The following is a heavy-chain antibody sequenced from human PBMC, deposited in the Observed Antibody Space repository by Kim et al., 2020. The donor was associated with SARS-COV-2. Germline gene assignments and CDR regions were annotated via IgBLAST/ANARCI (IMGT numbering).Heavy chain of an antibody. CDR3: ARGDWPGDSSGYGFDY. CDR1: GYTFTSYG. J-gene: IGHJ4*02. Sequence: ASVKVSCKASGYTFTSYGISWVRQAPGQGLEWMGWISAYNGNTNYAQKLQGRVTMTTDTSTSTAYMELRSLRSDDTAVYYCARGDWPGDSSGYGFDYWGQGTLVTVSS. CDR2: ISAYNGNT. V-gene: IGHV1-18*01. D-gene: IGHD3-22*01.